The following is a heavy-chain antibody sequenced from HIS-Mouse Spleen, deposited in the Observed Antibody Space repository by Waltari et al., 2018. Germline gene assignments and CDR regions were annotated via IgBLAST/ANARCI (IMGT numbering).Heavy chain of an antibody. Sequence: QVQLVESGGGVVQPGRSLRLSCAASGFTFSSYGMHWVRQAPGKGLEWVAGISYDGSKKYYADSVKGRFTISRDNSKNTLYLQMNSLRAEDTAVYYCAKDKHHAFDYWGQGTLVTVSS. CDR1: GFTFSSYG. CDR3: AKDKHHAFDY. V-gene: IGHV3-30*18. CDR2: ISYDGSKK. J-gene: IGHJ4*02.